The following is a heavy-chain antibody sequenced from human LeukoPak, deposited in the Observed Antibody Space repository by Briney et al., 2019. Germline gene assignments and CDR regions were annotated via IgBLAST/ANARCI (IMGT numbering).Heavy chain of an antibody. D-gene: IGHD6-13*01. CDR1: GGSFSGYY. J-gene: IGHJ6*02. Sequence: PSETLSLTCAVYGGSFSGYYWSWIRQPPGKGLEWSGEINHSVSTNYNPSLKSRVTISVDTSKNQFSLKLSSVTAADTAVYYCARGPPRSSSWYPYYYYYGMDVWGQGTTVTVSS. CDR3: ARGPPRSSSWYPYYYYYGMDV. CDR2: INHSVST. V-gene: IGHV4-34*01.